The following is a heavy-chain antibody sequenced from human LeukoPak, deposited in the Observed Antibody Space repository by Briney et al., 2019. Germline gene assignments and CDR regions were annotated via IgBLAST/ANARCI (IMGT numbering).Heavy chain of an antibody. J-gene: IGHJ4*02. CDR2: ISGSGGST. CDR3: AKVQYYDFWSGLVDY. V-gene: IGHV3-23*01. CDR1: GFTFSSYA. Sequence: GGSLRLSCAASGFTFSSYAMSWVRQAPGKGLEWVSAISGSGGSTYYADSVKGRFTISRDNSKNTLYLQMNSLRAEDTAVYYCAKVQYYDFWSGLVDYWGQGTLVTVSS. D-gene: IGHD3-3*01.